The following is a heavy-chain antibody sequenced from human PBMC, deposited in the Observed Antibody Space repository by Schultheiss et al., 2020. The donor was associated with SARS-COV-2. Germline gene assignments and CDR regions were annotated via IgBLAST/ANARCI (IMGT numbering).Heavy chain of an antibody. CDR1: GGSISSGGYY. CDR2: IYYSGST. J-gene: IGHJ5*02. V-gene: IGHV4-31*03. Sequence: SETLSLTCTVSGGSISSGGYYWSWIRQHPGKGLEWIGYIYYSGSTYYNPSLKSRVTISVDTSKNQVTLNLNSVTAADTAVFYCAIGRASSRSHPPGRFDLWGQGILVTVSS. CDR3: AIGRASSRSHPPGRFDL. D-gene: IGHD6-13*01.